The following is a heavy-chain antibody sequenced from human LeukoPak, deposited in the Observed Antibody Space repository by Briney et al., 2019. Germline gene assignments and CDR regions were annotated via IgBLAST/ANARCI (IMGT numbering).Heavy chain of an antibody. J-gene: IGHJ5*02. V-gene: IGHV4-34*01. CDR1: GGSFSGYY. CDR3: ARGPYSDYLSWFDP. D-gene: IGHD4-11*01. Sequence: SETLSLTCAVYGGSFSGYYWSWIRQPPGKGLEWIGEINHSGSTNYNPSLKSRVTISVDTSKNQFSLKLSSVTAADTAVYYCARGPYSDYLSWFDPWGQGTLVTVSS. CDR2: INHSGST.